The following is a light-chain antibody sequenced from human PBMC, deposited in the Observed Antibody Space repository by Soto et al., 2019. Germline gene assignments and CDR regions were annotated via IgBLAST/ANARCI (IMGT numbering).Light chain of an antibody. CDR3: QKYRSWPLT. CDR1: QSVSSD. CDR2: AAS. J-gene: IGKJ1*01. Sequence: EIVMTQSPATLSVSPGERATVSCRASQSVSSDLAWYQQKPGQTPSLLIYAASTRATGIPARFSGSGSGTEVTLTISSLQSEDFAVYSCQKYRSWPLTFGQGTKVEI. V-gene: IGKV3-15*01.